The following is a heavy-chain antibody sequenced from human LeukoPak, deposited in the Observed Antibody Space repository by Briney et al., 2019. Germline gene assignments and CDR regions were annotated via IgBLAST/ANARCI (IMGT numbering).Heavy chain of an antibody. D-gene: IGHD5-12*01. CDR2: ISGSGCST. V-gene: IGHV3-23*01. CDR1: GFTFSSYA. CDR3: ATLGNIGDQLFDY. Sequence: PLGSLRLSCAASGFTFSSYAMSWVRQAPGKGVEGVCAISGSGCSTYYADSVKGRFTISRDNSKNTLNLQMNSLRAEDTAVYSCATLGNIGDQLFDYWGQGTLVTVSS. J-gene: IGHJ4*02.